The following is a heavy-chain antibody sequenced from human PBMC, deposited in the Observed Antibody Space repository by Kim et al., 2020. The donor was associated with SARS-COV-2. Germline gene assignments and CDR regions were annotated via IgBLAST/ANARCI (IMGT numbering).Heavy chain of an antibody. CDR1: GFTVSSNY. V-gene: IGHV3-53*04. CDR2: IYSGGST. Sequence: GGSLRLSCAASGFTVSSNYMSWVRQAPGKGLEWVSVIYSGGSTYYADSVKGRFTISRHNSKNTLYLQMNSLRAEDTAVYYCARDVSHRGYGGNPGRAFDIWGQGTMVTVSS. CDR3: ARDVSHRGYGGNPGRAFDI. J-gene: IGHJ3*02. D-gene: IGHD4-17*01.